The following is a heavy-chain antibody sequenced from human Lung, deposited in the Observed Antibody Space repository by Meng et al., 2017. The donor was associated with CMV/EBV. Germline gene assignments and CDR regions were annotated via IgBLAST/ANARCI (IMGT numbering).Heavy chain of an antibody. CDR1: GYTFTGYY. J-gene: IGHJ4*02. CDR3: ARDLSAASIEY. CDR2: INPNSGGT. V-gene: IGHV1-2*02. Sequence: ASXXVSCKASGYTFTGYYMHWVRQAPGQGLEWMGWINPNSGGTNYAQKFQGRVTMTRDTSISTAYMELSRLRSDDTAVYYCARDLSAASIEYWGPGKLVNVAS.